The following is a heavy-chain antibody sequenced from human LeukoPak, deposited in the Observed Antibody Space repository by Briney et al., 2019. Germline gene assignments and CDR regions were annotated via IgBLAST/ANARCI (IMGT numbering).Heavy chain of an antibody. V-gene: IGHV4-30-4*08. CDR1: GYSISGDYY. Sequence: SETLSLTCAVSGYSISGDYYWGWIRQPPGKGLELIAYIYYTGSTYYNPSLKSRATISVDTSKKQVSLKLRSVTAADTAVYYCARVANQRYYDYVWGSYRYIEPFDYWGQGTLVTVSS. J-gene: IGHJ4*02. D-gene: IGHD3-16*02. CDR2: IYYTGST. CDR3: ARVANQRYYDYVWGSYRYIEPFDY.